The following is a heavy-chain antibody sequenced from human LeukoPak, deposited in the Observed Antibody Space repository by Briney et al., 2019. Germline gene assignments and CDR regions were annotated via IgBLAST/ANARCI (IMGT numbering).Heavy chain of an antibody. CDR3: AGYSYGYRGH. CDR2: IYSGGST. V-gene: IGHV3-53*01. Sequence: GGSLRLSCAASGFTFSSYAMSWVRQAPGKGLEWVSVIYSGGSTYYADSVKGRFTISRDNSKNTLYLQMNSLRAEDTAVYYCAGYSYGYRGHWGQGTLVTVSS. D-gene: IGHD5-18*01. CDR1: GFTFSSYA. J-gene: IGHJ4*02.